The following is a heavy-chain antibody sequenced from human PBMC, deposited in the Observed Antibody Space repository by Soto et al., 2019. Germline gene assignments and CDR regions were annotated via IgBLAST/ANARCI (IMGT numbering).Heavy chain of an antibody. Sequence: SETLSLTCTVSGGSISSSSYYWGWIRQPPGKGLEWIGSIYYSGSTYYNPSLKSRVTISVDTSKNQFSLKLSSVTAADTAVYYCARLTVGYSYDLRDYWGQGTLVTVSS. D-gene: IGHD5-18*01. CDR3: ARLTVGYSYDLRDY. CDR1: GGSISSSSYY. V-gene: IGHV4-39*01. CDR2: IYYSGST. J-gene: IGHJ4*02.